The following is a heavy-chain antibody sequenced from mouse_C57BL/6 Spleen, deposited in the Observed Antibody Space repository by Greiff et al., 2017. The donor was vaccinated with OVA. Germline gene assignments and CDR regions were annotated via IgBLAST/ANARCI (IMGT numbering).Heavy chain of an antibody. Sequence: VQLKESGPELVKPGASVKISCKASGYSFTDYNMNWVKQSNGKSLEWIGVINPNYGTTSYNQKFKGKATLTVDQSSSTAYMQLNSLTSEDAAVYYCARKGNDGYYPTYAMDYWGQGTSVTVSS. CDR2: INPNYGTT. J-gene: IGHJ4*01. D-gene: IGHD2-3*01. V-gene: IGHV1-39*01. CDR3: ARKGNDGYYPTYAMDY. CDR1: GYSFTDYN.